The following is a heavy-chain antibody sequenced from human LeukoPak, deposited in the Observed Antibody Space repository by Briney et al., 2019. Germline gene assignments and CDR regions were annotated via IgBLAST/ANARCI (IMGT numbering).Heavy chain of an antibody. CDR2: IWYDGSNK. Sequence: GGSLRLSCAASGFTFSSYGMHWVRQAPGKGLEWVAVIWYDGSNKYYADSVKGRFTISRDNAKNSLYLQMNSLRAEDTALYHCARGEDRFDPWGQGTLVTVSS. V-gene: IGHV3-33*01. CDR3: ARGEDRFDP. J-gene: IGHJ5*02. CDR1: GFTFSSYG.